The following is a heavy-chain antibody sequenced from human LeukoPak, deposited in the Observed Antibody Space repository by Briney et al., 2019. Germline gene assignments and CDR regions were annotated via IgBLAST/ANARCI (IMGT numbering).Heavy chain of an antibody. CDR3: ARDWGREFFDY. CDR2: ISGSGSTI. D-gene: IGHD3-10*01. J-gene: IGHJ4*02. Sequence: PGGSLRLSCAASGFTFSSYEMNWVRQAPGKGLEWVSYISGSGSTIYYADSVKGRFTISRDNAKNSLYLQMNSLRAEDTAVYYCARDWGREFFDYWGQGTLVTVSS. V-gene: IGHV3-48*03. CDR1: GFTFSSYE.